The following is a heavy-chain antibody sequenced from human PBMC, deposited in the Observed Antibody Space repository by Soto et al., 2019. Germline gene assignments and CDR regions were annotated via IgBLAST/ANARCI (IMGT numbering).Heavy chain of an antibody. Sequence: PGGSLRRSCAASGFTFSTYAMSWVRQAPGKGLEWVSSFSGSGGSTYYADSVKGRFTISRDNSKNTLYLRMDSLRAEDTAVYYCAKDGSYYDFWSGPNINHYYYMDVWGKGTTVTVSS. CDR2: FSGSGGST. CDR1: GFTFSTYA. CDR3: AKDGSYYDFWSGPNINHYYYMDV. D-gene: IGHD3-3*01. J-gene: IGHJ6*03. V-gene: IGHV3-23*01.